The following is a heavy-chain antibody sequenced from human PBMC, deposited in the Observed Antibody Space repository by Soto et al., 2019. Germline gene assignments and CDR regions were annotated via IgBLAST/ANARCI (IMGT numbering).Heavy chain of an antibody. V-gene: IGHV4-31*03. Sequence: QVQLQESGPGLVKPSQTLSLTCTVSGGSISSGGYYWSWIRQHPGKGLEWIGYIYYSGSTYYNPSLKSRVTIAVDPSKNQFALKLISVTAADTAVSYCARGPGYFWSGYAIDYWGQGTLVTVSS. CDR1: GGSISSGGYY. D-gene: IGHD3-3*01. J-gene: IGHJ4*02. CDR3: ARGPGYFWSGYAIDY. CDR2: IYYSGST.